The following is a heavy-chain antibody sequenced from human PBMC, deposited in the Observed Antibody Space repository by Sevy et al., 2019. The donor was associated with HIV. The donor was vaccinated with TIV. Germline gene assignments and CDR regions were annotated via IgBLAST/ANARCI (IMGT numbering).Heavy chain of an antibody. V-gene: IGHV1-69*13. D-gene: IGHD2-2*02. J-gene: IGHJ5*02. Sequence: ASVKVSCKASGGTFSSYAISWVRQAPGQGLEWMGGIIPIFGTANYAQKFQGRVTITADESTSTAYMELSSLRSEDTAVCYCARDFGIVPAAISVFDPWGQGTLVTVSS. CDR2: IIPIFGTA. CDR1: GGTFSSYA. CDR3: ARDFGIVPAAISVFDP.